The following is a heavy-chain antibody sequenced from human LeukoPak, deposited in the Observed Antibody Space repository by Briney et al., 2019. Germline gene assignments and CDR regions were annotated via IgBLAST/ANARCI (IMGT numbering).Heavy chain of an antibody. J-gene: IGHJ6*03. D-gene: IGHD6-25*01. CDR2: IYHTGNT. Sequence: SETLSLTCAVSGGSITSANWWSWVRQSPGKGLEWIGEIYHTGNTNYNPSLNSRVSISLDTSKNQFSLRLTSVTAADTAVYFCARDANGSDLHYYQMDVWGKGTTVTVSS. CDR1: GGSITSANW. CDR3: ARDANGSDLHYYQMDV. V-gene: IGHV4-4*02.